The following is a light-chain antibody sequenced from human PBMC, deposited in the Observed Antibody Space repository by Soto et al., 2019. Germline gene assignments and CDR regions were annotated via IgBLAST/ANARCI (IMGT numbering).Light chain of an antibody. J-gene: IGKJ2*01. CDR3: QPYGRSPYT. Sequence: EIVLTQSPGALSLSPGERATLSCRASQTASSIHLAWYQQKPGQAPRLLIYDASSRATGISDRFSGSGSGTDFTLTISRLESEEFAVYYCQPYGRSPYTFGQGTKVDI. CDR2: DAS. V-gene: IGKV3-20*01. CDR1: QTASSIH.